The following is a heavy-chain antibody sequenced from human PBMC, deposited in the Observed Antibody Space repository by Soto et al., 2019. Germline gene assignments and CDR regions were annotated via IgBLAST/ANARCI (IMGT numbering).Heavy chain of an antibody. CDR3: ARPPGYISDWYYFDL. CDR2: ISPKSGGT. V-gene: IGHV1-2*02. J-gene: IGHJ4*02. CDR1: GYSFIDYY. D-gene: IGHD3-9*01. Sequence: ASVKVSCKASGYSFIDYYMHWVRQAPGQGFEWMGRISPKSGGTNYAQKFEGRVTMTWDTSLNTAYMELSSLISEDTAVYYCARPPGYISDWYYFDLWGQGTLVTVSS.